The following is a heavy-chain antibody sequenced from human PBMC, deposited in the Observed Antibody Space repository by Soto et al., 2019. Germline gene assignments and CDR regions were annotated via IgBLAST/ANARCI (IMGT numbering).Heavy chain of an antibody. V-gene: IGHV4-59*08. CDR3: ARHSSYYYDSSGYYGFDY. Sequence: SETLSLTCTVSGGSISSYYWSWIRQPPGKGLEWIGYIYYSGSTNYNPSLKSRVTISVDTSKNQFSLKLSSVTAADTAVYYCARHSSYYYDSSGYYGFDYWGQGTLVTVSS. D-gene: IGHD3-22*01. J-gene: IGHJ4*02. CDR1: GGSISSYY. CDR2: IYYSGST.